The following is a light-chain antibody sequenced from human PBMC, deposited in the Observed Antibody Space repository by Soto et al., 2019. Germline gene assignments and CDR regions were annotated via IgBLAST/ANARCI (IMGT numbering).Light chain of an antibody. CDR1: NSDVGAYNY. V-gene: IGLV2-14*01. Sequence: QSALTQPASVSGSPGQSITISCTGTNSDVGAYNYVSWYQHHPGKAPKLIIYEVSNRPSGVSNRFSGSKSGNTASLTISGLQADDEADYYCRSYTTSGTLVFGGETKLT. J-gene: IGLJ2*01. CDR3: RSYTTSGTLV. CDR2: EVS.